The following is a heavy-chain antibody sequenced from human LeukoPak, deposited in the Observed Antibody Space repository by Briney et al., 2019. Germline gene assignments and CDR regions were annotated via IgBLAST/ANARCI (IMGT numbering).Heavy chain of an antibody. CDR2: IYYSGNT. Sequence: SETLSLTCTVSGGSISTGEYYWSWIRQPPGKGLEWIGYIYYSGNTYYNPSLKSRVTISVDTSKNQFSLKLSSVTAADTAVYYCARDWDYWGQGTLVTVSS. CDR1: GGSISTGEYY. V-gene: IGHV4-30-4*08. J-gene: IGHJ4*02. CDR3: ARDWDY.